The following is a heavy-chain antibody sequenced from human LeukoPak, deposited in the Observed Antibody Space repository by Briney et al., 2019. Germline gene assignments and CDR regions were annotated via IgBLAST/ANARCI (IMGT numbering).Heavy chain of an antibody. Sequence: PSETLSLTCTVSGGSISSYYWSWIRQPPGKGLEWIGYIYYSGSTNYNPSLKSRVTISVDTSKNQFSLKLSSVTAADTAVYYCARDRGSGWPDAFDIWGQGTMVTVSS. D-gene: IGHD6-19*01. CDR1: GGSISSYY. V-gene: IGHV4-59*01. CDR3: ARDRGSGWPDAFDI. J-gene: IGHJ3*02. CDR2: IYYSGST.